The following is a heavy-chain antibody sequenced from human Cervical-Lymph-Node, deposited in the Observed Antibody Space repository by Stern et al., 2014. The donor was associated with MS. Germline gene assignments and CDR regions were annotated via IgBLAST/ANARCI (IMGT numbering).Heavy chain of an antibody. J-gene: IGHJ1*01. Sequence: QVQLVQSGAEVKKPGASVKVSCKASGDSFASYPIHWLQQAPGQGPVWMGIVNPTDGRTTYAQTFKGRVTMTRDTSTRTVYMELSSLRPEDTAMYFCANPLPYANWGQGTRVTVSS. D-gene: IGHD4-17*01. V-gene: IGHV1-46*03. CDR2: VNPTDGRT. CDR3: ANPLPYAN. CDR1: GDSFASYP.